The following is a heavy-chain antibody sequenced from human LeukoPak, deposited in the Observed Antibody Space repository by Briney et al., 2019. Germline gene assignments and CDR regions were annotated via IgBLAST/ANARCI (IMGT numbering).Heavy chain of an antibody. CDR1: GYTFTSYA. CDR3: ARPTYYYDSSGYLDAFDI. V-gene: IGHV7-4-1*02. D-gene: IGHD3-22*01. Sequence: GASVKVSCKASGYTFTSYAMFWVRQAPGQGLEWMGWINTNTGNPTYAQGFTGRFVFSLDTSVSTAYLQISSLKAEDTAVYYCARPTYYYDSSGYLDAFDIWGQGTMVTVSS. J-gene: IGHJ3*02. CDR2: INTNTGNP.